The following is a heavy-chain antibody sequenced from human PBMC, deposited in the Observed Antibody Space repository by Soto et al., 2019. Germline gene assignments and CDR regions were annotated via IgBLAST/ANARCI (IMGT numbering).Heavy chain of an antibody. D-gene: IGHD3-16*01. CDR2: ISYDGSSK. CDR3: ANGGAYEY. CDR1: GFTFSSYG. J-gene: IGHJ4*02. V-gene: IGHV3-30*18. Sequence: SGGSLRLSCAASGFTFSSYGMHWVRQAPGKGLEWVAVISYDGSSKYYADSVKGRFTISRDNSKNTLYLQMNSLRAEDTAEDYGANGGAYEYWGQGTLVTVSS.